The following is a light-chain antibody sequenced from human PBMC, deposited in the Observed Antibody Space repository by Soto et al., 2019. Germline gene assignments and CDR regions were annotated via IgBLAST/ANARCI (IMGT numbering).Light chain of an antibody. CDR3: QQYDNWPPT. Sequence: EIVLTHSPATLSLSPGKRATLSFRASQNISSYLIWYQQKPGQAPRLLIYDVSNRATGIPARFSGSRSGTEFTLTINGLQSEHFALYWCQQYDNWPPTFGGGTKVDI. CDR2: DVS. CDR1: QNISSY. V-gene: IGKV3-11*01. J-gene: IGKJ4*01.